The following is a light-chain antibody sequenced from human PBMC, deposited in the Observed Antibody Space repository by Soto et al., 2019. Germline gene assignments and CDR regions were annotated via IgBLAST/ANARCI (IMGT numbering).Light chain of an antibody. Sequence: QLVLTQPPSASGTPGQRVTISCSGSSSNIGSNTVNWYQQLPGTAPKLLIYSNNQRPSGVPDRFSGSRSGTSASLAISGLQSEDEGDYYCAAWDDSLNGRGVFGGGTQLTV. J-gene: IGLJ3*02. CDR1: SSNIGSNT. V-gene: IGLV1-44*01. CDR3: AAWDDSLNGRGV. CDR2: SNN.